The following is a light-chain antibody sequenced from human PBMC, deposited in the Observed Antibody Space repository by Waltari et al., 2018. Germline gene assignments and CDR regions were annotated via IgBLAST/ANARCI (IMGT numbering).Light chain of an antibody. CDR1: QSVSTF. Sequence: EIVLTQSPATLSLSPGERATLSCRASQSVSTFLAWYQQKPGQAPRLLISHASNKASGSPARFSGRGSGTNFTLTISSLEPEDFAVYYCQQRANWPPLSFGGGTRVEIK. V-gene: IGKV3-11*01. CDR3: QQRANWPPLS. J-gene: IGKJ4*01. CDR2: HAS.